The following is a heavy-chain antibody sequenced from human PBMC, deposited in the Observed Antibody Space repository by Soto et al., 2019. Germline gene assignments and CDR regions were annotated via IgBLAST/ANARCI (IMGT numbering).Heavy chain of an antibody. CDR1: DGSVNTGNYY. CDR2: IYYIGTT. D-gene: IGHD3-16*01. J-gene: IGHJ4*02. V-gene: IGHV4-61*01. CDR3: AREEKQLSRYGGDFDY. Sequence: SDTLSLTCSVSDGSVNTGNYYWSWIRQPPGKGLEWVGHIYYIGTTNCNASGKSRVTISVDTSKNQFSLKVTSVTASDTAVYFCAREEKQLSRYGGDFDYWAQGCLIPVSS.